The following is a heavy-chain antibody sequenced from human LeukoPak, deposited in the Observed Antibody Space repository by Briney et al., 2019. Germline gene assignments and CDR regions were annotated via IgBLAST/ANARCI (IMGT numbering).Heavy chain of an antibody. J-gene: IGHJ4*02. Sequence: PSETLSLTCAVYGGSFSGYYWSWIRQPPGKGLEWIGEINHSGSTNYNPSLKSRVTISVDTSKNQFSLKLSSVTAADTAVYYCARVGPESGSYLLYYFDYWGQGTLVTVSS. CDR2: INHSGST. CDR3: ARVGPESGSYLLYYFDY. CDR1: GGSFSGYY. D-gene: IGHD1-26*01. V-gene: IGHV4-34*01.